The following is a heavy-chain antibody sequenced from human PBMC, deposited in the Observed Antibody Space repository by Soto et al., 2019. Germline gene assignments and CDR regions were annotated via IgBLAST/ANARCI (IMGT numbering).Heavy chain of an antibody. CDR3: ARWSYLDY. V-gene: IGHV3-23*01. CDR1: GFSFGSYA. CDR2: ISGSDGKT. Sequence: GGSLRLSXAASGFSFGSYALSWVRQAPGKGLEWVSTISGSDGKTFYADSVKGRFSISRDTSQSTLYLQMNSLRADDTAMYYCARWSYLDYWGQGTRVTVSS. D-gene: IGHD3-3*01. J-gene: IGHJ4*02.